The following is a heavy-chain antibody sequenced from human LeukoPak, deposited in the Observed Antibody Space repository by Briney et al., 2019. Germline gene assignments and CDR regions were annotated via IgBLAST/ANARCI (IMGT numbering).Heavy chain of an antibody. CDR3: ARGGSGSYGDYFAY. Sequence: GGSLRLSCAASGFTFDDYGMSWVRQAPGKGLEWVSGINWNGGSTGYAGSVKGRFTISRDNAKNSLFLQMNSLRVEDTALYYRARGGSGSYGDYFAYWGQGILVTVSS. V-gene: IGHV3-20*04. J-gene: IGHJ4*02. CDR1: GFTFDDYG. D-gene: IGHD3-10*01. CDR2: INWNGGST.